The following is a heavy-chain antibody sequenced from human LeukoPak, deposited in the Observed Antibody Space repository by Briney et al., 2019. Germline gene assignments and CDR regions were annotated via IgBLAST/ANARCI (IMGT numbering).Heavy chain of an antibody. CDR3: ARMGPYSSSWYGAFDI. CDR2: IDWDDDK. Sequence: SGPALVKPTQTLTLTCTFSGFSLSTSGMCVSWIRQPPGKALEWLARIDWDDDKYYSTSLKTRLTISKDTSKNQVVLTMTNMDPVDTATYYCARMGPYSSSWYGAFDIWGQGTMVTVSS. V-gene: IGHV2-70*11. CDR1: GFSLSTSGMC. D-gene: IGHD6-13*01. J-gene: IGHJ3*02.